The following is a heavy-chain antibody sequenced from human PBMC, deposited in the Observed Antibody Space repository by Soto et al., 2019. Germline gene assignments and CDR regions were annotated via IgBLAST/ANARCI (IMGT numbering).Heavy chain of an antibody. J-gene: IGHJ5*02. V-gene: IGHV1-3*04. D-gene: IGHD1-7*01. CDR2: IHTAKGNT. CDR1: GYTFTNNV. CDR3: ARDPIWTYTWNYERLNYLDP. Sequence: ASVKVSCKASGYTFTNNVIHWLRQAPGQTLEWMGWIHTAKGNTKYSQKFEARVTLTRDTAARTAYMELNSLRSDDTAVYYSARDPIWTYTWNYERLNYLDPWGQGTLVTVSS.